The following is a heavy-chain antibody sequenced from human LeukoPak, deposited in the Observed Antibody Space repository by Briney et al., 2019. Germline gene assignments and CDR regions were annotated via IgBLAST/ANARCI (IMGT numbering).Heavy chain of an antibody. CDR2: INHSGST. CDR3: ARGDGYKYYFDY. Sequence: PSETLSLTCTVSGGSISSYYWSWIRQPPGKGLEWIGEINHSGSTNYNPSLKSRVTISVDASKNQFSLKLSSVTAADTAVYYCARGDGYKYYFDYWGQGTLVTVSS. V-gene: IGHV4-34*01. CDR1: GGSISSYY. J-gene: IGHJ4*02. D-gene: IGHD5-12*01.